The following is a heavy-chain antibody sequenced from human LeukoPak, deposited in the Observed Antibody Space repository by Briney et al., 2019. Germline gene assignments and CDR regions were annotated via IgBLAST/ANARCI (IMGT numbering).Heavy chain of an antibody. D-gene: IGHD1-1*01. CDR2: IKQDGSEK. V-gene: IGHV3-7*01. J-gene: IGHJ4*02. CDR3: AREGDWNKDYIDY. Sequence: GGSLRLSCAASGFRFSSYAMSWVRQAPGKGLEWVANIKQDGSEKYYVDSVKGRFTISRDNAKNSLYLQMNSLRAEDTAVYYCAREGDWNKDYIDYWGQGTLVTVSS. CDR1: GFRFSSYA.